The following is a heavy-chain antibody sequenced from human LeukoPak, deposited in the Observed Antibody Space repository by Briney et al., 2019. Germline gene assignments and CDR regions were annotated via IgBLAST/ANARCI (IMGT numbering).Heavy chain of an antibody. V-gene: IGHV1-2*02. CDR3: ARGFVVVPAAMYY. D-gene: IGHD2-2*01. CDR1: GYTFTGYY. J-gene: IGHJ4*02. Sequence: ASVTVSCKASGYTFTGYYMHWVRQAPGQGLEWMGWINPNSGGTNYAQKFQGRVTMTRDTSISTAYMELSRLRSDATAVYYCARGFVVVPAAMYYWGQGTLVTVSS. CDR2: INPNSGGT.